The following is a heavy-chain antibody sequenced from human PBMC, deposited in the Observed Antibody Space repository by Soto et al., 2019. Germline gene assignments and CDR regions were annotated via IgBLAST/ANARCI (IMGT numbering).Heavy chain of an antibody. V-gene: IGHV4-31*03. CDR3: ARERAVVVAARVGYYYYMDV. D-gene: IGHD2-15*01. J-gene: IGHJ6*03. Sequence: SETLSLTCTVSGGSISSGGYYWSWIRQHPRKSQEWIGYIYYSGSTYYNPSLKSRVTISVDTSKNQFSLKLSSVTAADTAVYYCARERAVVVAARVGYYYYMDVWGKGTTVTVSS. CDR1: GGSISSGGYY. CDR2: IYYSGST.